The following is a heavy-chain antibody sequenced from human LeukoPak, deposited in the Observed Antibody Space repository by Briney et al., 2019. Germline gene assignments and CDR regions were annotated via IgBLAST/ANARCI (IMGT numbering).Heavy chain of an antibody. J-gene: IGHJ4*02. CDR2: INPNSGGT. CDR1: GYTFTGYY. D-gene: IGHD3-22*01. CDR3: ARDSLDYDTSGYYPN. V-gene: IGHV1-2*02. Sequence: ASVKVSCKASGYTFTGYYMHWLRQAPAQGLEWMGWINPNSGGTNYAQKFQGRVTMTRDTSISTAYMELSRLRSDDTAVYYCARDSLDYDTSGYYPNWGQGTLVTVSS.